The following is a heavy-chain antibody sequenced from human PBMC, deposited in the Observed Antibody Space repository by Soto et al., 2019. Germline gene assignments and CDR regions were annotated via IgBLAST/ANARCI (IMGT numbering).Heavy chain of an antibody. CDR2: ISAYNGNT. V-gene: IGHV1-18*04. J-gene: IGHJ4*02. CDR1: GYTFTSYG. D-gene: IGHD2-21*02. CDR3: ARGGGDYVRYPVDY. Sequence: ASGQVSCEASGYTFTSYGISWVRQATRQGLEWMGWISAYNGNTNYAQKLQGRVTMTTDTSTSTAYMELRSLRSDDTAVYYCARGGGDYVRYPVDYWGQGTPVPVSS.